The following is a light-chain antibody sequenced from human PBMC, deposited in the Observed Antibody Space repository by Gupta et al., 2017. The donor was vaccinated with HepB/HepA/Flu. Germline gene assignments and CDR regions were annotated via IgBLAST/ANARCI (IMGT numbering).Light chain of an antibody. Sequence: DIQMTQSPSSLSASVGDRVTITCRAGQSISTYLHWYQQKPGKAPKLLIYAASSLQSGVPSRFSGSGSGTDFTLTISRLQVEDFATYYCQQSDSTPLTFGGGTKVEIK. CDR2: AAS. V-gene: IGKV1-39*01. J-gene: IGKJ4*01. CDR3: QQSDSTPLT. CDR1: QSISTY.